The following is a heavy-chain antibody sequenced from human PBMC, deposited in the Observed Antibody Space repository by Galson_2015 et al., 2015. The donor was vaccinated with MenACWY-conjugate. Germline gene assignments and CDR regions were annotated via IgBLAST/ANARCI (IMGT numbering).Heavy chain of an antibody. J-gene: IGHJ4*01. V-gene: IGHV6-1*01. CDR2: TYYRSKWST. CDR1: GDSVSSKSAA. D-gene: IGHD3-22*01. Sequence: CAISGDSVSSKSAAWNWIRRSPSRGLGWLGRTYYRSKWSTDYAVSLRSRITVNPDTSRNQFSLQLNSVTPEDPAVYYCARKRPDSSGFDYWGHGTLATVSS. CDR3: ARKRPDSSGFDY.